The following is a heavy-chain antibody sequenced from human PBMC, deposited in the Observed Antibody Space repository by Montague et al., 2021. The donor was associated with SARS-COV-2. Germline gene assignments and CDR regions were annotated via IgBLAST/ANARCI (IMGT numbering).Heavy chain of an antibody. CDR2: IDYSGST. J-gene: IGHJ4*02. D-gene: IGHD3-22*01. Sequence: SETLSLTCTVSGGSINSSYWSWIRQPPGKGLEWIGYIDYSGSTKYNPSLKSRVTISVDTSKNQFSLKLNSVTAADTAVYYCARELGYDSSGYYAYFDYWGQGTLVTVSS. CDR3: ARELGYDSSGYYAYFDY. V-gene: IGHV4-59*01. CDR1: GGSINSSY.